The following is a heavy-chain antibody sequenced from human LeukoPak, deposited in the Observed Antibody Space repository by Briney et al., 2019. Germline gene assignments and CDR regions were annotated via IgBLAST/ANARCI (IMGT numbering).Heavy chain of an antibody. D-gene: IGHD4-17*01. CDR2: ISSSSSYI. CDR3: ARVGLYGDYDFDY. V-gene: IGHV3-21*01. J-gene: IGHJ4*02. CDR1: GFTFSSYS. Sequence: GGSLRLSCAASGFTFSSYSMNWVRQAPGKGLEWVSSISSSSSYIYYADSVKGRFTISRDNAKNSLYLQMNSLRAEDTAVYYCARVGLYGDYDFDYWGQGTLVTAS.